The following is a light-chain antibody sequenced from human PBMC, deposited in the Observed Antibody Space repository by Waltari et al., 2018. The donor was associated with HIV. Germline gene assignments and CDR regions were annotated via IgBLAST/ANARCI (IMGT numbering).Light chain of an antibody. CDR2: AAS. Sequence: IQMTQSPLSLSASVGDRVTITCRASESISSYLNWYQQKSNRAPKLLVYAASSLQAGAPSRFSGTGSGVSFKLTISDLKPEDSATYFCQQSYGAPRTFGQGT. V-gene: IGKV1-39*01. CDR3: QQSYGAPRT. J-gene: IGKJ1*01. CDR1: ESISSY.